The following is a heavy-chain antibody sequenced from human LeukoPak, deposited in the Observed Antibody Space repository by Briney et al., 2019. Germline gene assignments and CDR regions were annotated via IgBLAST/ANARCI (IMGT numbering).Heavy chain of an antibody. CDR1: RDILNSDH. J-gene: IGHJ5*01. Sequence: EASVKVSCKASRDILNSDHIHWVRQAPGEGLEWMGVINAGGEDPKFAQNFQGRVDLTWDTSTNTIYMELARLRSEDTAVYYCTRAKVPPRPTWFGSWGQGTLVTVSS. V-gene: IGHV1-46*02. CDR3: TRAKVPPRPTWFGS. CDR2: INAGGEDP. D-gene: IGHD3-10*01.